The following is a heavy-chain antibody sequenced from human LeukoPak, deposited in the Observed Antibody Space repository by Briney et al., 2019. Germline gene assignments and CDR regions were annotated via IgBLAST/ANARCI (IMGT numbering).Heavy chain of an antibody. Sequence: GGSLRLSCAASGFTFADYGMNWVRQAPGKGLELVSGIRWNGDITGYADSVKGRFTISRDDAKNSLYLQVNSLRAEDTALYYCARDRPNYNNYMDVWGRGTTVTVSS. V-gene: IGHV3-20*04. CDR2: IRWNGDIT. J-gene: IGHJ6*03. CDR1: GFTFADYG. CDR3: ARDRPNYNNYMDV.